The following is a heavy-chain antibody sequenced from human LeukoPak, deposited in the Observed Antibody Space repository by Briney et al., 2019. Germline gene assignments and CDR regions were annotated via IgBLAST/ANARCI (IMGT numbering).Heavy chain of an antibody. Sequence: GGSLRLSCAASGFIFSNYGMRWVRQAPGKGLEWVAVIWYDGSNKYYADSVKGRFTISRDNSKNMVYLEMNSLRAEDTAVYYCARDPSLRVTLDYWGQGTLVTVSS. CDR1: GFIFSNYG. J-gene: IGHJ4*02. CDR3: ARDPSLRVTLDY. CDR2: IWYDGSNK. V-gene: IGHV3-33*01. D-gene: IGHD5/OR15-5a*01.